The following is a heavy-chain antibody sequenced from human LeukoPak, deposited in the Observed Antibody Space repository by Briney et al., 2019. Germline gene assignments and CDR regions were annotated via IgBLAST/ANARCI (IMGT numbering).Heavy chain of an antibody. V-gene: IGHV1-69*13. D-gene: IGHD1-26*01. CDR2: IIPIFGTA. CDR3: ARDLSRELPRMHAFDI. J-gene: IGHJ3*02. CDR1: GGTFSSYA. Sequence: ASVKVSCKASGGTFSSYAISWVRQAPGQGLEWMGGIIPIFGTANYAQKFQGRVTITADESTSTAYMELSSLRSEDTAVYYCARDLSRELPRMHAFDIWGQGTMVTVSS.